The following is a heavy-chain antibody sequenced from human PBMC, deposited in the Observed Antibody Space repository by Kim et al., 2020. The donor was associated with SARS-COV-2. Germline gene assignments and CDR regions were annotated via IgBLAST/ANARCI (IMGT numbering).Heavy chain of an antibody. D-gene: IGHD4-17*01. Sequence: ADSVKGRFTISRDNSKNTLYLQMNSLRAEDTAVYYCAGSEMTTPVGWFDPWGQGSLVTVSS. J-gene: IGHJ5*02. V-gene: IGHV3-33*01. CDR3: AGSEMTTPVGWFDP.